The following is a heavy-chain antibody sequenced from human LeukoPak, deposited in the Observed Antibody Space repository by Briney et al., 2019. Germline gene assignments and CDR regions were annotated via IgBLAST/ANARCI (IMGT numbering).Heavy chain of an antibody. CDR2: SYSGGST. Sequence: PGGSLRLSCAASGFTVSSNYMSWVRQAPGKGLEWVSVSYSGGSTYYADSVKGRFTISRDNSKNTLYLQMNSLRAEDTAVYYCARDRLTMVRGISYYYGMDVWGQGTTVTVSS. CDR1: GFTVSSNY. V-gene: IGHV3-53*01. D-gene: IGHD3-10*01. CDR3: ARDRLTMVRGISYYYGMDV. J-gene: IGHJ6*02.